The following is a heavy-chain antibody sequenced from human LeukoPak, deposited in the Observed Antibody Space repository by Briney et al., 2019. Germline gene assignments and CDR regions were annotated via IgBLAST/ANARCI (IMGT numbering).Heavy chain of an antibody. Sequence: SETLSLTCTVPGGSISSGNYNWSWIRQPAGKGLEWIGQIYTSGSTNYNPSLKSRVTMSVDTSKNQFSLKLSSVTAADTAVYYCARDRYYGSGSYIDYWGQGTLVTVSS. D-gene: IGHD3-10*01. CDR2: IYTSGST. CDR1: GGSISSGNYN. CDR3: ARDRYYGSGSYIDY. J-gene: IGHJ4*02. V-gene: IGHV4-61*09.